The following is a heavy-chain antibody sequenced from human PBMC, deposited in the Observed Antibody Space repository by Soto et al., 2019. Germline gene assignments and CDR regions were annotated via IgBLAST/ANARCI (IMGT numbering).Heavy chain of an antibody. Sequence: ASVKVSCKSSGYTFTKFGISWVRQAPGQGLEWMGWNSAYNDNTNYAQKLQGRVTITADESTSTAYMELSSLRSEDTAVYYCARVRFEAFDYWGQGTLVTVSS. V-gene: IGHV1-18*01. CDR2: NSAYNDNT. D-gene: IGHD3-16*01. CDR3: ARVRFEAFDY. J-gene: IGHJ4*02. CDR1: GYTFTKFG.